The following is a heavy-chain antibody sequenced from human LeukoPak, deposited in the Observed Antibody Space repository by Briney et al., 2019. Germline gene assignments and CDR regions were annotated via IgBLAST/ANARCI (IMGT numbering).Heavy chain of an antibody. CDR2: IIPILGIA. J-gene: IGHJ5*02. V-gene: IGHV1-69*04. D-gene: IGHD3-16*01. Sequence: ASVKVSCKASGGTFSSYAISWVRQAPGQGLEWMGRIIPILGIANYAQKFQGRVTITADKSTSTAYMELSSQGSDDTAVYYCASQDQDYSPFDPWGQGTLVTVSS. CDR1: GGTFSSYA. CDR3: ASQDQDYSPFDP.